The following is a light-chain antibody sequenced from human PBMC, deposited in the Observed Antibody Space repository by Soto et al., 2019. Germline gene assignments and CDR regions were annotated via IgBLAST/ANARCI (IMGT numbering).Light chain of an antibody. CDR1: QIISSMY. J-gene: IGKJ3*01. Sequence: EVVLTQSPGTLSLSPGERATLSCRASQIISSMYLAGYQQKPGQASRLLIFGASNRATGIPDRFSGSGSGTDFTLTIRGLEPEDFAVYFCQQYDISPFTFGRGTKVDL. V-gene: IGKV3-20*01. CDR2: GAS. CDR3: QQYDISPFT.